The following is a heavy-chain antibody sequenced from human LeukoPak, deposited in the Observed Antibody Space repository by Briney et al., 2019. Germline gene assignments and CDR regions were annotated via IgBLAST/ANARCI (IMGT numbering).Heavy chain of an antibody. Sequence: PGGSLRLSCAASGFTFSSYWMHWVRQAPGKGLVWVSRINSDGSSTNYADSVKGRYTISRDNAKNTLYLQMNSLRAEDTAVYYCASSPYQKGYWGQGTLVTVSS. CDR1: GFTFSSYW. CDR2: INSDGSST. J-gene: IGHJ4*02. CDR3: ASSPYQKGY. V-gene: IGHV3-74*01.